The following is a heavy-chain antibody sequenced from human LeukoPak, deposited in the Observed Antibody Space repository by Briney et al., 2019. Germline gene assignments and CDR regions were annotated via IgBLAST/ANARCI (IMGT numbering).Heavy chain of an antibody. CDR3: VKMVSGSYYVETDAFDI. Sequence: GGSLRLSCAASGFTFSSYAMSWVRQAPGKGLEWVSAISGSGGSTYYADSVKGRFTISRDNSKNTLYLQMNSLRAEDTAVYYCVKMVSGSYYVETDAFDIWGQGKMVTVSS. CDR2: ISGSGGST. CDR1: GFTFSSYA. V-gene: IGHV3-23*01. J-gene: IGHJ3*02. D-gene: IGHD1-26*01.